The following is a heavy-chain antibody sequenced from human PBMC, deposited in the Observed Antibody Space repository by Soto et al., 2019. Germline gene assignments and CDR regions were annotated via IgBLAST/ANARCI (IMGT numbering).Heavy chain of an antibody. CDR2: MNPNSGNT. D-gene: IGHD3-3*01. Sequence: GSVKVSCKASGYTFTSYDINWLRQATGHGLEWMGWMNPNSGNTGYAQKFQGRVTMTRNTSISTAYMELSSLRSEDTAVYYCARESHPYYDFWSGFTAGYYYYGMDVWGQGTTVTVSS. CDR1: GYTFTSYD. CDR3: ARESHPYYDFWSGFTAGYYYYGMDV. V-gene: IGHV1-8*01. J-gene: IGHJ6*02.